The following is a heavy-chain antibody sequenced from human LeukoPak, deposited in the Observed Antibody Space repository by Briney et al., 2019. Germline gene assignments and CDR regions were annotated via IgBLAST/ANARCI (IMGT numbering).Heavy chain of an antibody. CDR3: ARDFSLRRPSNWFDP. CDR2: INPSGGST. CDR1: GYTFTSYY. V-gene: IGHV1-46*01. Sequence: GASVKVSCKASGYTFTSYYMHWVRQAPGQGLEWMGIINPSGGSTSYAQKFQGRVTMTRDMSTSTVYMELSSLRSEDTAVYYCARDFSLRRPSNWFDPWGQGTLVTVSS. D-gene: IGHD3-3*01. J-gene: IGHJ5*02.